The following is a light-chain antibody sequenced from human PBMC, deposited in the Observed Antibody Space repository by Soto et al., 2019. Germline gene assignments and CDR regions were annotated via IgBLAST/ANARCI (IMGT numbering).Light chain of an antibody. V-gene: IGKV4-1*01. CDR3: QQYYSTWCT. CDR1: QSVLYSSNNKNY. J-gene: IGKJ2*02. Sequence: DIVMTQSPDSLAVSLGERATINCKSSQSVLYSSNNKNYLAWYQQKPGQPPKLLIYWASTRESGVPDRFGGSGSGTDFTLTISSLQAEDVAVYYCQQYYSTWCTFGQGTKLEIK. CDR2: WAS.